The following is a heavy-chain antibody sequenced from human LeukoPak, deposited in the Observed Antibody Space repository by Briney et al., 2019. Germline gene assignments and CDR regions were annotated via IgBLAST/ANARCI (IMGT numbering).Heavy chain of an antibody. CDR2: IWYDGSNK. V-gene: IGHV3-33*08. D-gene: IGHD3-22*01. Sequence: GGSLRLSCAASGFTFSSYAMSWVRQAPGKGLEWVAVIWYDGSNKYYADSVKGRFTISRDNSKNTLYLQMNSLRAEDTAVYYCARSYYDSSGYYYASGYFQHWGQGTLVTVSS. J-gene: IGHJ1*01. CDR1: GFTFSSYA. CDR3: ARSYYDSSGYYYASGYFQH.